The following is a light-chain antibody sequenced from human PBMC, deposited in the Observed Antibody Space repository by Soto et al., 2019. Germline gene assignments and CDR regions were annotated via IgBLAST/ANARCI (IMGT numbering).Light chain of an antibody. Sequence: QSALTQPPSASGSPGQSVTISCTGSSRDIGGYNYVSWYQQHPGKAPKLMIYEVTKRPSGVPDRFSGSKSGSSASLTISGLQAEDEADYYCCSYAGSYNLEVFGGGTKLTVL. CDR3: CSYAGSYNLEV. CDR2: EVT. CDR1: SRDIGGYNY. V-gene: IGLV2-8*01. J-gene: IGLJ3*02.